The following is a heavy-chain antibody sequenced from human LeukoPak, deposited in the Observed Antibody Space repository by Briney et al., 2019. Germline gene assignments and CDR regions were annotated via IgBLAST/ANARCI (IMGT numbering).Heavy chain of an antibody. CDR3: ARSVEMATIPLDY. CDR2: IWYDGSNK. V-gene: IGHV3-33*01. D-gene: IGHD5-24*01. Sequence: GGSLRLSCAASGFTFSSYGMHWVRQAPGKGLEWVAVIWYDGSNKCYADSVKGRFTISRDNSKNTLYLQMNSLRAEDTAVYYCARSVEMATIPLDYWGQGTLVTVSS. CDR1: GFTFSSYG. J-gene: IGHJ4*02.